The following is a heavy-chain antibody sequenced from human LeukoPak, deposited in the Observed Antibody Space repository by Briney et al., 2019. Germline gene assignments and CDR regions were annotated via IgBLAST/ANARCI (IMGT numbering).Heavy chain of an antibody. J-gene: IGHJ5*02. CDR3: ARDTRRWLQFPVWLDP. D-gene: IGHD5-24*01. CDR1: GYTFTSYG. Sequence: ASVKVSCKASGYTFTSYGISWVRQAPGQGLEWMGWISAYNGNTNYAQKLQGRVTMTTDTSTSTAYMELRSLRSDDTAVYYCARDTRRWLQFPVWLDPWGQGTLVTVSS. V-gene: IGHV1-18*01. CDR2: ISAYNGNT.